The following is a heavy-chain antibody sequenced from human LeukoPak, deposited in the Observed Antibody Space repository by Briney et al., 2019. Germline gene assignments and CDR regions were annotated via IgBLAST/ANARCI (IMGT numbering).Heavy chain of an antibody. CDR1: GGSFSGHY. Sequence: PSETLSLTCAVYGGSFSGHYWSWIRQPPGKGLEWIGEINHSGSTNYNPSLKSRVTISVDTSKNQFSLKLSSVTAADTAVYYCARAKGYYDSSGYFDYWGQGTLVTVSS. V-gene: IGHV4-34*01. CDR2: INHSGST. J-gene: IGHJ4*02. CDR3: ARAKGYYDSSGYFDY. D-gene: IGHD3-22*01.